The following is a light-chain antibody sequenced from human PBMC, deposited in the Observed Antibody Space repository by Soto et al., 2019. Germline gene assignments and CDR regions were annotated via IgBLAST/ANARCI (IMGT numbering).Light chain of an antibody. CDR3: AAWDDSLSGAV. CDR1: SSNIGGNY. CDR2: RSD. Sequence: QSVLTQPSSASGTPGQRVIISCSGSSSNIGGNYVYWYQQIPGTAPKLLIYRSDQRPSGAPDRFSGSKSGTSASLAISGLRSEDEAEYYCAAWDDSLSGAVFGGGTQLTVL. J-gene: IGLJ7*01. V-gene: IGLV1-47*01.